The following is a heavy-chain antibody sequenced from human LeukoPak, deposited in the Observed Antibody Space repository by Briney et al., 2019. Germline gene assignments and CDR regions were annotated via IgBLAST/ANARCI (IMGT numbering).Heavy chain of an antibody. V-gene: IGHV3-30*02. CDR1: GFTFSSYG. CDR2: IRYDGSNK. J-gene: IGHJ4*02. Sequence: PGESLRLSCAASGFTFSSYGMHWVRQAPGKGLEWVAFIRYDGSNKYYADSVKGRFTISRDNSKNTLYLQMNSLRAEDTAVYYCAKDRVGATYYFDYWGQGTLVTVSS. D-gene: IGHD1-26*01. CDR3: AKDRVGATYYFDY.